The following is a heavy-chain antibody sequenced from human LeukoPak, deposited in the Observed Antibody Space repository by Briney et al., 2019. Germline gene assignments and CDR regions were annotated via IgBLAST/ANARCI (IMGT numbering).Heavy chain of an antibody. CDR3: ARRGVVTSVDY. Sequence: SETLSLTCIVSGGSIRGTSYYLGWIRQPPGEGLEWIGGLYYSGTTYYNPSVEGRVSISLDTSKNQFSLKLSSVTAADTAVYYCARRGVVTSVDYWGQGTLVTVSS. J-gene: IGHJ4*02. CDR1: GGSIRGTSYY. V-gene: IGHV4-39*01. D-gene: IGHD4-23*01. CDR2: LYYSGTT.